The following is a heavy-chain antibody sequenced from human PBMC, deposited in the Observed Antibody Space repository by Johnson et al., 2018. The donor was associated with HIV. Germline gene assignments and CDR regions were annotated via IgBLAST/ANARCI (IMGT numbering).Heavy chain of an antibody. V-gene: IGHV3-15*01. Sequence: EVQLVESGGGVVQPGRSLRVSCAASGFTFNNAWMSWVRQAPGKGLEWLGRIRSKTDGGTTDYAEPVKGRFTISRDDLKNTLYLQMNSLKSEDTAVYYCTALWAAAGDAFDIWGQGTMVTVSS. D-gene: IGHD6-13*01. CDR1: GFTFNNAW. J-gene: IGHJ3*02. CDR2: IRSKTDGGTT. CDR3: TALWAAAGDAFDI.